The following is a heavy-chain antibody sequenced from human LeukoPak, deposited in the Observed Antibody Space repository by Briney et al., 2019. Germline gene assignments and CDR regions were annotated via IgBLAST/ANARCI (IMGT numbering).Heavy chain of an antibody. J-gene: IGHJ6*02. D-gene: IGHD3-16*01. Sequence: SETLSLTCTVSGASIGGYYWSWIRQPPGKGLEWIGFAYYSGSTNYSPSLKSRATISIDTSKNQFSLRLSSVTAADTAVYYCARHGGVSGTYFPPHHYGMDVWGQGTTVTVSS. CDR3: ARHGGVSGTYFPPHHYGMDV. V-gene: IGHV4-59*08. CDR2: AYYSGST. CDR1: GASIGGYY.